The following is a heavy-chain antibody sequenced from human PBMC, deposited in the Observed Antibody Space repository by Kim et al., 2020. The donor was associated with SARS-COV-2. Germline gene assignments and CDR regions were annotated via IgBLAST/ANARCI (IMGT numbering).Heavy chain of an antibody. CDR2: IYYSGST. CDR3: ARSHRTIFGVVEYIYV. J-gene: IGHJ6*01. CDR1: GGCISSCGYY. D-gene: IGHD3-3*01. V-gene: IGHV4-31*03. Sequence: SETLSLTCTVSGGCISSCGYYWSWLRQHPGKGREGIGYIYYSGSTYYNPSLKSRVTISVDTSKNQFSLKLSSVTAADTAVYYCARSHRTIFGVVEYIYVLGEGTTDTLSS.